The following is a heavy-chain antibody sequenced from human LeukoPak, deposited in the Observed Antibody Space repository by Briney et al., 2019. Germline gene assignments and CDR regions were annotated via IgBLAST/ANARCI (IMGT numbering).Heavy chain of an antibody. CDR3: ARDLVATDATFDY. CDR2: ISSSSSYI. D-gene: IGHD5-12*01. CDR1: GFTFSSYS. J-gene: IGHJ4*02. V-gene: IGHV3-21*01. Sequence: PGGSLRFSCAASGFTFSSYSMNWVRQAPGKGLEWVSSISSSSSYIYYADSVKGRFTISRDNAKNSLYLQMNSLRAEDTAVYYCARDLVATDATFDYWGQGTLVTVSS.